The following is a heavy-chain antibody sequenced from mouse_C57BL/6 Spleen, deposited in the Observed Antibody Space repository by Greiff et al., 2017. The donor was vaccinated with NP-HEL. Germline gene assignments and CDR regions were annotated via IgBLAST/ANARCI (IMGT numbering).Heavy chain of an antibody. CDR1: GYTFTDYY. CDR3: ARGYYGSSYWFAY. CDR2: INPYNGGT. J-gene: IGHJ3*01. Sequence: EVQLQQSGPVLVKPGASVKMSCKASGYTFTDYYMNWVKQSHGKSLEWIGVINPYNGGTSYNQKFKGKATLTVDKSSSTAYMELNSLTSEDSAVYYCARGYYGSSYWFAYWGQGTLVTVSA. V-gene: IGHV1-19*01. D-gene: IGHD1-1*01.